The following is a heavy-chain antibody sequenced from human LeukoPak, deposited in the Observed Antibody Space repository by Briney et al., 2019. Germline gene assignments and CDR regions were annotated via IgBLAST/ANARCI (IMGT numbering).Heavy chain of an antibody. CDR2: IYHSGST. Sequence: SETLSLTCTVSGGSISSSSYYWGWIRQPPGKGLEWIGSIYHSGSTYYNPSLKSRVTISVDRSKNQFSLKLSSVTAADTAVYYCARVQAGYAHFDYWGQGTLVTVSS. D-gene: IGHD3-16*01. CDR3: ARVQAGYAHFDY. J-gene: IGHJ4*02. V-gene: IGHV4-39*07. CDR1: GGSISSSSYY.